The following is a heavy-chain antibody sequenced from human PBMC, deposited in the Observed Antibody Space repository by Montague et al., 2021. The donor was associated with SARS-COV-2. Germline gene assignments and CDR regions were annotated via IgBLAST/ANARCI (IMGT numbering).Heavy chain of an antibody. CDR3: VRDSPSSGWSYYFDY. Sequence: SLRLSCAASQFTFSRYEMNWVRQAPGKGLEWVSYISSTGYTIYYADSVKGRFTISRDNAKNLLYLQMNSLRAEDTAIYYCVRDSPSSGWSYYFDYWGQGTMVTVSS. D-gene: IGHD6-19*01. CDR2: ISSTGYTI. J-gene: IGHJ4*02. V-gene: IGHV3-48*03. CDR1: QFTFSRYE.